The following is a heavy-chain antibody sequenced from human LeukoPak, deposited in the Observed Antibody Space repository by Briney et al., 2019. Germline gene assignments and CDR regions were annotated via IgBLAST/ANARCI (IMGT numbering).Heavy chain of an antibody. J-gene: IGHJ5*02. CDR1: GGSISSYY. D-gene: IGHD4-17*01. CDR2: IYYSGST. Sequence: SQTLSLTCTVSGGSISSYYWSWIRQPPGKGLEWTGYIYYSGSTNYNPSLKTRVTISVDTSKNQFSLKLSSVTAADTAVYYCARDRDYGDFNWFDPWGQGTLVTVSS. CDR3: ARDRDYGDFNWFDP. V-gene: IGHV4-59*01.